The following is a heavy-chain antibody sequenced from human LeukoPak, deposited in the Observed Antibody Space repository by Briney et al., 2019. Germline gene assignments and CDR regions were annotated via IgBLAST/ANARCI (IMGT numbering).Heavy chain of an antibody. CDR1: GGSISSGGYS. D-gene: IGHD2-15*01. CDR3: AGQYCSGGSCLDY. V-gene: IGHV4-30-2*01. J-gene: IGHJ4*02. Sequence: SQTLSLTCAVSGGSISSGGYSWSWIRQPPGTGLEWIGYIYHSGSTYYNPSLKSRVTISVDRSKNQFSLKLSSVTAADTAVYYCAGQYCSGGSCLDYWGQGTLVTVSS. CDR2: IYHSGST.